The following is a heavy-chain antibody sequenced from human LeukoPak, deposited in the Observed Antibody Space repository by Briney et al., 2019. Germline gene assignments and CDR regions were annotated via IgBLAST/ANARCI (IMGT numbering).Heavy chain of an antibody. J-gene: IGHJ4*02. V-gene: IGHV7-4-1*02. D-gene: IGHD2-2*01. Sequence: ASVKVSCKASGYSFTTYAMNWVRQAPGQGLEWMGWINTNTGNPTYAQGFTGRFVFSLDTSVSTAYLQISSLKAEDTAVYYCARGRDCSGTSCRHDYRGQGTLVTVSS. CDR2: INTNTGNP. CDR1: GYSFTTYA. CDR3: ARGRDCSGTSCRHDY.